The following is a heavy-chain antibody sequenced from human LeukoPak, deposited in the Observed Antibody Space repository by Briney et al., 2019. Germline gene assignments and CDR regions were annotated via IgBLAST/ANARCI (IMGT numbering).Heavy chain of an antibody. D-gene: IGHD6-13*01. Sequence: GGSLRLSCAASGFTFSSYAMSWVRQAPGKGLEWVSAISGSGGSTYYADSVKGRFTISRDNSKNTLYLQMNSLRAEDTAVYYCARPGSSSWYGNFDYWGQGTLVTVSS. CDR3: ARPGSSSWYGNFDY. CDR1: GFTFSSYA. V-gene: IGHV3-23*01. CDR2: ISGSGGST. J-gene: IGHJ4*02.